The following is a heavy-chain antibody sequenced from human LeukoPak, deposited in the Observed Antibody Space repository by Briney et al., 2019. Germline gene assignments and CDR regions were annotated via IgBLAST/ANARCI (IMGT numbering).Heavy chain of an antibody. D-gene: IGHD1-26*01. CDR2: IYYSGST. Sequence: PSETLSLTCTVSGGSISSYYWSWIRQPPGKGLEWIGYIYYSGSTNYNPSLKSRVTISVDTSKNQFSLKLSSVTAAQTALNHCARDGSDETPEWDLHAFDIWGQGTMVTVSS. CDR1: GGSISSYY. J-gene: IGHJ3*02. CDR3: ARDGSDETPEWDLHAFDI. V-gene: IGHV4-59*01.